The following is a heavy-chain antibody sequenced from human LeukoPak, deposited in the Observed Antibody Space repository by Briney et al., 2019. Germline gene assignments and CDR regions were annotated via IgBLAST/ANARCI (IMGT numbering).Heavy chain of an antibody. V-gene: IGHV4-59*08. D-gene: IGHD3-3*01. J-gene: IGHJ4*02. CDR2: IYYSGST. Sequence: SETLSLTCTVSGGSISSYYWSWIRQPAGKGLEWIGYIYYSGSTNYNPSLKSRVTISVDTSKNQFSLKLSSVTAADTAVYYCAGTYYDFWSGYYSRTYFDYWGQGTLVTVSS. CDR1: GGSISSYY. CDR3: AGTYYDFWSGYYSRTYFDY.